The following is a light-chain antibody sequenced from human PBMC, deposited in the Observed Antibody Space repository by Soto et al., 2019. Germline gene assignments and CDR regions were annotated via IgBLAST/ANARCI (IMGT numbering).Light chain of an antibody. J-gene: IGLJ2*01. CDR1: GSDVATNDY. Sequence: QSALTQPPSTSGSPEQAVTISCTGSGSDVATNDYVSWYQQHPGKAPKLTIYEVNRRPSGVPDRFSGSKSGHTASLTVSGIQAEDEAGYHCRLYADSNHLRFGGGTQLPV. CDR2: EVN. CDR3: RLYADSNHLR. V-gene: IGLV2-8*01.